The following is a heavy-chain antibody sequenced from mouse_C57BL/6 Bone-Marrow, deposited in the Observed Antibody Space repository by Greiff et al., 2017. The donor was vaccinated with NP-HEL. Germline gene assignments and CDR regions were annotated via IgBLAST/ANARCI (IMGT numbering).Heavy chain of an antibody. J-gene: IGHJ4*01. CDR1: GFTFSDYS. Sequence: EVQVVESEGGLVQPGSSMKLSCTASGFTFSDYSMAWVRQVPEKGLEWVANINYDGSSTYYLDSLKSRFIISRDNATNTLYLQLSSLKSEDTATYSCAREGGLGRRTYAMDFWGRGTSGTVSP. CDR3: AREGGLGRRTYAMDF. CDR2: INYDGSST. V-gene: IGHV5-16*01. D-gene: IGHD2-4*01.